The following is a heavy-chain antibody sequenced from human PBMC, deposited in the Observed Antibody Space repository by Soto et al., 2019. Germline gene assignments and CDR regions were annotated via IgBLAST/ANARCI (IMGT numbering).Heavy chain of an antibody. J-gene: IGHJ6*04. D-gene: IGHD2-2*01. CDR3: GEGAKYQWYCMDV. V-gene: IGHV4-30-4*01. CDR1: GGSISSGDYY. CDR2: IYYSGST. Sequence: SETLSLTCTVSGGSISSGDYYWSWIRQPPGKGLECIGYIYYSGSTYDNPSLKSRVFMSVDTSKNQFSLQLTSVTAADTAVYYCGEGAKYQWYCMDVWGKGTTVTVSS.